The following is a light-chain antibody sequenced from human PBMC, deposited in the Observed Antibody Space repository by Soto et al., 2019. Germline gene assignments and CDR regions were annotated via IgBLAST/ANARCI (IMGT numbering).Light chain of an antibody. Sequence: QSVLTRPAFVSGSPGQSITISCTGTSSDVGGYNYVSWYQHHPGKAPKLMIFDVSNRPSGVSNRFSGSKSGNTASLTISGLQPEDEADYYCSSYTTSNTRQIVFGTGTKVTVL. CDR2: DVS. J-gene: IGLJ1*01. CDR1: SSDVGGYNY. CDR3: SSYTTSNTRQIV. V-gene: IGLV2-14*03.